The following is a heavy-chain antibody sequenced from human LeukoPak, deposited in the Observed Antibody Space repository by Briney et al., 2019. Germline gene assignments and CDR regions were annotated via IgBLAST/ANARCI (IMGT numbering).Heavy chain of an antibody. D-gene: IGHD2-15*01. CDR3: ARDLRRYCSGGSCSYPVDY. Sequence: GASVKVSCKASGYTFTSYGISWVRQAPGQGLEWMGWISAYNGNTNYAQKLQGRVTMTTDTSTSTAYMELRSLRSDDTAVYYCARDLRRYCSGGSCSYPVDYWGQGTLVTVSS. CDR1: GYTFTSYG. CDR2: ISAYNGNT. V-gene: IGHV1-18*01. J-gene: IGHJ4*02.